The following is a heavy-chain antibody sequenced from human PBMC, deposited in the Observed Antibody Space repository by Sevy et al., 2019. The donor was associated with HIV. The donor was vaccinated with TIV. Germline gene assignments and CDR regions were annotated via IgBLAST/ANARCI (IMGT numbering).Heavy chain of an antibody. Sequence: ASVKVSCKASGYTFTGYYMHWIRQAPGQGLEWMGWINPNSGGTNYAQKFQGRVTMTRDTSISTAYMDLSRLRSDDTAVYYCAGGARDASRTRTTHAFEIWGPGKMVTVSS. CDR2: INPNSGGT. D-gene: IGHD1-7*01. J-gene: IGHJ3*02. CDR3: AGGARDASRTRTTHAFEI. CDR1: GYTFTGYY. V-gene: IGHV1-2*02.